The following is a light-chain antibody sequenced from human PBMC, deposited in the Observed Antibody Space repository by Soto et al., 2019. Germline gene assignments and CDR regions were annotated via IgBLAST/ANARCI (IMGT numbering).Light chain of an antibody. CDR1: SSDIGAYNY. CDR2: DVN. CDR3: SSYTSSNTVV. V-gene: IGLV2-14*03. J-gene: IGLJ3*02. Sequence: QSALTQPGSVSGSPGQSITISCTGTSSDIGAYNYVGWYQQHPGQAPKLMTYDVNNRPSGVSDRFSASKSGNTASLTIAWLQAEDEADYYCSSYTSSNTVVFGGGTKLTVL.